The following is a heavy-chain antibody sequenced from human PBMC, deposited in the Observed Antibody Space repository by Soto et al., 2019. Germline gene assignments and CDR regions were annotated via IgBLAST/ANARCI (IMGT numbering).Heavy chain of an antibody. CDR2: INHSGST. D-gene: IGHD2-15*01. CDR1: GGSFSGYY. CDR3: ARVNVVYYGMDV. J-gene: IGHJ6*02. V-gene: IGHV4-34*01. Sequence: ASETLSLTCAVYGGSFSGYYWSWIRQPPGKGLEWIGEINHSGSTNYNPSLKSRVTISVDTSKNQFSLKLSSVTAADTAVYYCARVNVVYYGMDVWGQGTTVTVSS.